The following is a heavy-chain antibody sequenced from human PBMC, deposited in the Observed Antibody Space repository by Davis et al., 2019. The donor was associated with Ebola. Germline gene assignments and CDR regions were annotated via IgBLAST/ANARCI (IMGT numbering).Heavy chain of an antibody. CDR3: ARQYFTRGNYLDH. CDR1: GASITTYY. D-gene: IGHD3-10*01. CDR2: LHYSGST. V-gene: IGHV4-59*08. Sequence: SETLSLTCTVSGASITTYYWGWIRQSPEKGLEWIGYLHYSGSTNYNPSLKSRVTTSVDTSKNQFSLKLTSVTAADTATYYCARQYFTRGNYLDHWGQGALVTVSS. J-gene: IGHJ4*02.